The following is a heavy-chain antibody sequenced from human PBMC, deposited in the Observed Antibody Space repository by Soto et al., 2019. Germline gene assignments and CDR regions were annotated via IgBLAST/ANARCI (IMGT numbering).Heavy chain of an antibody. J-gene: IGHJ6*03. Sequence: SETLSLTCAVYGGSFGGHYWSRIRKPPGKGLEWIGEINHSGSTNYNPSLKSRVTISVDTSKNQFSLKLSSVTAADTAVYYCVRRRRAYDILTGYYNYYYYMDVWGKGTTVTVSS. CDR2: INHSGST. CDR3: VRRRRAYDILTGYYNYYYYMDV. D-gene: IGHD3-9*01. V-gene: IGHV4-34*01. CDR1: GGSFGGHY.